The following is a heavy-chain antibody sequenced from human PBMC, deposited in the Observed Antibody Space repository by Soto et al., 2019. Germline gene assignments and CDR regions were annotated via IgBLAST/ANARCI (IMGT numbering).Heavy chain of an antibody. CDR1: GLTFTRYS. Sequence: GSLTVSCAPSGLTFTRYSMNWVRQSPGKGLEWVSSISSTTNYIYYADSMKGRFTVSRDNAKNSVYLEMNSLSAEDTALYYCARESEDLTSNFDYWGQGTLVTV. J-gene: IGHJ4*02. CDR2: ISSTTNYI. V-gene: IGHV3-21*01. CDR3: ARESEDLTSNFDY.